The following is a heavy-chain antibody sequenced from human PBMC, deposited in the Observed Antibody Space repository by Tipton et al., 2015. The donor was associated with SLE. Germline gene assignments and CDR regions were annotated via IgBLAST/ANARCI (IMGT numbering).Heavy chain of an antibody. CDR1: GGSISSSSYY. D-gene: IGHD7-27*01. CDR2: IYYSGST. CDR3: ARGTDWGGGAFDI. V-gene: IGHV4-39*07. J-gene: IGHJ3*02. Sequence: TLSLTCTVSGGSISSSSYYWGWIRQPPGKGLEWIGSIYYSGSTNYNPSLKSRVTISVDTSKNQFSLKLSSVTAADTAVYYCARGTDWGGGAFDIWGQGTMVTVSS.